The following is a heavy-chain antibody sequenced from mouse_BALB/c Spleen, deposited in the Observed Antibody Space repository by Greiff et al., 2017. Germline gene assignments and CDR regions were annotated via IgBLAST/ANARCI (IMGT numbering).Heavy chain of an antibody. J-gene: IGHJ2*01. CDR1: GYTFTSYW. D-gene: IGHD2-4*01. CDR2: IYPGSGST. Sequence: LQQPGSELVRPGASVKLSCKASGYTFTSYWMHWVKQRPGQGLEWIGNIYPGSGSTNYDEKFKSKATLTVDTSSSTAYMQLSSLTSEDSAVYYCTVIYYDYGIDYWGQGTTLTVSS. CDR3: TVIYYDYGIDY. V-gene: IGHV1S22*01.